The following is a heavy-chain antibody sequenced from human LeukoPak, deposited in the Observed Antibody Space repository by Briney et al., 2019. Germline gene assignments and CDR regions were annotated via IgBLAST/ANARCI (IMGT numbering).Heavy chain of an antibody. J-gene: IGHJ6*03. V-gene: IGHV4-39*07. CDR3: ARAIIVVVPAATRYYYYMDV. D-gene: IGHD2-2*01. CDR1: GGSISSSSYY. CDR2: IYYSGSA. Sequence: SETLSLTCTVSGGSISSSSYYWGWIRQPPGKGLEWIGSIYYSGSAYYNPSLKSRVTISVDTSKNQFSLKLSSVTAADTAVYYCARAIIVVVPAATRYYYYMDVWGKGTTVTVSS.